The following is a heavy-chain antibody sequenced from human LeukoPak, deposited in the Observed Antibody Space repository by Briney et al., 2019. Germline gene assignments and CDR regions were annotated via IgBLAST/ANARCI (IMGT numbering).Heavy chain of an antibody. Sequence: PGGSLRLSCAASGFTFSTYAMHWVRQPPGKGLEWVAVMSFDGGDIQYADSVRGRFTISRDNSKNTLFLQMNGLRAEDTAVYYCARVGSNYDFWSGYSVYYYYGMDVWGQGTTVTVSS. D-gene: IGHD3-3*01. CDR1: GFTFSTYA. CDR3: ARVGSNYDFWSGYSVYYYYGMDV. CDR2: MSFDGGDI. J-gene: IGHJ6*02. V-gene: IGHV3-30-3*01.